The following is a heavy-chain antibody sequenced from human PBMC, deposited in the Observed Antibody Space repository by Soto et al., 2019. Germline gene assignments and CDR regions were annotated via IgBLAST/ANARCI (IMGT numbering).Heavy chain of an antibody. CDR3: AQGRASDLPGCTKDS. CDR1: AFTFSSYA. Sequence: EVQLLESGGGLAQPGGSLRLSCAASAFTFSSYAMSWVRQAPGKGLEWVSAVSGSGDSTYYADSVKGRFTISRDNSKNQLYLQMNRLRAEYTDVYSCAQGRASDLPGCTKDSCGQVTLVTVSS. V-gene: IGHV3-23*01. D-gene: IGHD2-21*02. J-gene: IGHJ4*02. CDR2: VSGSGDST.